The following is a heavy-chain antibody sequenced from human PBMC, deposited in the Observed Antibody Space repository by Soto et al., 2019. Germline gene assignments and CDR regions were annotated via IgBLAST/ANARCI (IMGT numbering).Heavy chain of an antibody. D-gene: IGHD2-2*01. CDR1: GYTFTTFW. CDR2: IDPGYTYG. Sequence: GESLKISCMGFGYTFTTFWLSWVCQMPGKGLEWMGRIDPGYTYGTYSPAFQGHVTISADKATSTAYLQWSSLEASDTAMYFCARIYCTTTTCDSWFDPLDQVTLVTFSS. J-gene: IGHJ5*02. V-gene: IGHV5-10-1*01. CDR3: ARIYCTTTTCDSWFDP.